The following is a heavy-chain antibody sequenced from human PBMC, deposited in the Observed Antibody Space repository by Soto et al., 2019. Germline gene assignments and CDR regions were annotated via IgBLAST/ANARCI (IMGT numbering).Heavy chain of an antibody. CDR3: AREGKVDAFWSGSFHPEYYYCGLDV. Sequence: QVQLQESGPRLVKPSETLSLTCTVAGGSLSGYYWTWIRQSPGKGLEWIGYVYNSGRTKYNPSLKNRVTISVDTSKRQFSLTLNSVTAADTAVYYCAREGKVDAFWSGSFHPEYYYCGLDVWGQGTTVTVSS. CDR1: GGSLSGYY. CDR2: VYNSGRT. V-gene: IGHV4-59*01. D-gene: IGHD3-3*01. J-gene: IGHJ6*02.